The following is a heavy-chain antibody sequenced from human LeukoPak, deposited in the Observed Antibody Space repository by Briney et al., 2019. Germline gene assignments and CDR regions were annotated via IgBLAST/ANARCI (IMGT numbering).Heavy chain of an antibody. Sequence: ASVKVSCTASGGTFSSYAVSWVRQAPGQGLEWLGWINPNSGGTNYAQNFQGRVTMTRDTSISTAYMELSRLRSDDTAVYYCARDQGHGGNSWDYWGQGTLVTVSS. CDR1: GGTFSSYA. D-gene: IGHD4-23*01. CDR2: INPNSGGT. J-gene: IGHJ4*02. V-gene: IGHV1-2*02. CDR3: ARDQGHGGNSWDY.